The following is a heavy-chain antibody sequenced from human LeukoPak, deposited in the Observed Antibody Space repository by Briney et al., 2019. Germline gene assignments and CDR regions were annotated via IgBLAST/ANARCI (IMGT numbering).Heavy chain of an antibody. J-gene: IGHJ4*02. CDR3: ARGDVYFDY. CDR1: GYTFTGYY. Sequence: ASAKVSCKASGYTFTGYYMHWVRQAPAQGLEWMGGINPNSGGTNYAQKFQGRVTTTRDTSISTAYMELSRLRSDDTAVYYCARGDVYFDYWGQGTLVTVSS. D-gene: IGHD2-21*01. V-gene: IGHV1-2*02. CDR2: INPNSGGT.